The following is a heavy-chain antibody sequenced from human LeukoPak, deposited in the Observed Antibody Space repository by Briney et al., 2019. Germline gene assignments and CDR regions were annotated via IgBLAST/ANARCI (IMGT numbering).Heavy chain of an antibody. CDR2: IYTSGGT. CDR3: ARTPGGFDS. CDR1: GGSMSSGGYY. J-gene: IGHJ4*02. V-gene: IGHV4-61*02. D-gene: IGHD3-10*01. Sequence: SETLSLTCTVSGGSMSSGGYYWSWIRQPAGKGLEWIGRIYTSGGTNYNPSLKSRVTISIDTSKNQFSLQLSSVTAADTAVYYCARTPGGFDSWGQGTLVTVSS.